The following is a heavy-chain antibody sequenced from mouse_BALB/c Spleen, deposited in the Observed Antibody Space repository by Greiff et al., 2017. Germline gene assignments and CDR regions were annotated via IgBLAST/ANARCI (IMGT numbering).Heavy chain of an antibody. V-gene: IGHV1S135*01. CDR1: GYSFTSYY. J-gene: IGHJ2*01. D-gene: IGHD4-1*01. CDR2: IDPFNGGT. Sequence: VQLQQSGPELMKPGASVKISCKASGYSFTSYYMHWVKQSHGKSLEWIGYIDPFNGGTSYNQKFKGKATLTVDKSSSTAYMHLSSLTSEDSAVYDCARWLGRGYFDYWGQGTTLTVSS. CDR3: ARWLGRGYFDY.